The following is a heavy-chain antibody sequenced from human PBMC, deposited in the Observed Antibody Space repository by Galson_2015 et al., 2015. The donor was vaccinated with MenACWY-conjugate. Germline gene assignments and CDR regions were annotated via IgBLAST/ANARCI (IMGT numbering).Heavy chain of an antibody. CDR1: GFTFSSYE. J-gene: IGHJ4*02. D-gene: IGHD4-23*01. Sequence: SLRLSCAASGFTFSSYEMNWVRQAPGKGLEWVSYISSSGFTIYYADSVKGRFTISRDNAKTSLYLQMNSLRAEDSAVYYCATRSGDGGGGYCFDYWGQGTLVTVSS. V-gene: IGHV3-48*03. CDR3: ATRSGDGGGGYCFDY. CDR2: ISSSGFTI.